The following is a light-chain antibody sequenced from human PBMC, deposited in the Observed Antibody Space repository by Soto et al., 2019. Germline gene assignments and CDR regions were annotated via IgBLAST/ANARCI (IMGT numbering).Light chain of an antibody. CDR1: QSIRSNY. J-gene: IGKJ1*01. V-gene: IGKV3-20*01. CDR2: VAY. CDR3: QQYGSSPWT. Sequence: ETVLTQSPGTLSLSPGERATLSCRASQSIRSNYLAWYRQTPGQAPRLLIYVAYKGASGIADRFSGSGSGTDFTLIISRLEPEDFALYYCQQYGSSPWTFGQGTKVEIK.